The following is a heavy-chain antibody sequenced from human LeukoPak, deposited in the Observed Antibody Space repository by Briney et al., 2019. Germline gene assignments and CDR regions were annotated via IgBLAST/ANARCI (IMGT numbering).Heavy chain of an antibody. CDR3: ARVACSSTSCYPYMDV. V-gene: IGHV3-21*06. J-gene: IGHJ6*03. CDR2: ISGGSTYI. D-gene: IGHD2-2*01. Sequence: GGSLRLSCAASGFTFSHYTMNWIRQAPGKGLEWVASISGGSTYIFYSPSVGGRVYPGSRGGRRFTVSRDDAKNTLFLQMNCLSAEDAAVYYCARVACSSTSCYPYMDVWGKGTTVTVSS. CDR1: GFTFSHYT.